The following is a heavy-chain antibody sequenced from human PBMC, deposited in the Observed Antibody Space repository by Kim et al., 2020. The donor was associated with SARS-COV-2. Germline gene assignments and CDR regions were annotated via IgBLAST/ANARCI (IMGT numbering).Heavy chain of an antibody. Sequence: GGSLRLSCAASGFTFSTYWMTWVRQAPGKGLEWVANIKQDGSEKYCVDSVKGRFTIYRDNAKNSLYLQMNSLRAEDTAVYYCARWEYSSGWYWIDYWGQGTLVTVTS. D-gene: IGHD6-19*01. V-gene: IGHV3-7*03. CDR3: ARWEYSSGWYWIDY. CDR1: GFTFSTYW. J-gene: IGHJ4*02. CDR2: IKQDGSEK.